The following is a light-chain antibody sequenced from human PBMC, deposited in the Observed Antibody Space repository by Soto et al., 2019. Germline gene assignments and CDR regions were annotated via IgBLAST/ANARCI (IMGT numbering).Light chain of an antibody. CDR2: GAS. Sequence: EIVMTQSPATLSVSPGERATLSCRASQSVNSNLAWYQQKPGQAPRLLIYGASTRAAGIPARFSGSGYGTEFSPTISSLQSEDFAVYYCQQYNNRPPDTFGQGTKLEIK. V-gene: IGKV3-15*01. J-gene: IGKJ2*01. CDR3: QQYNNRPPDT. CDR1: QSVNSN.